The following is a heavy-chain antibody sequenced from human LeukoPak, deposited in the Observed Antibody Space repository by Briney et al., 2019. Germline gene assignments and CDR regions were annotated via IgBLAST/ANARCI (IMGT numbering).Heavy chain of an antibody. V-gene: IGHV4-4*09. CDR1: GGSISSYY. J-gene: IGHJ4*02. CDR2: IHHSGST. CDR3: ARTSSSGLVGGYYFDY. Sequence: SETLSLTCTVSGGSISSYYWSWIRQPPGKGLQWIGSIHHSGSTYYNPSLKSRVTISVVTSKNQFSLKLSSVTAADTAVYYCARTSSSGLVGGYYFDYWGQGTLVTVSS. D-gene: IGHD6-19*01.